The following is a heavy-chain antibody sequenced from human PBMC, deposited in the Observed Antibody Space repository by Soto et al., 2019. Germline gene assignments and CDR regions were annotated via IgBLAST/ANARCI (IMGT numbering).Heavy chain of an antibody. CDR1: RFTFGDYT. J-gene: IGHJ4*02. D-gene: IGHD3-3*01. CDR2: IRSKTYGGTT. Sequence: SLRLSCTASRFTFGDYTMNWFRQAPGKGLEWVTFIRSKTYGGTTEYAASVKGRFTTSRDDSKSVAYLQMNGLKTEDTAVYFCTRGESGPIDYWGQGTLVTVS. CDR3: TRGESGPIDY. V-gene: IGHV3-49*03.